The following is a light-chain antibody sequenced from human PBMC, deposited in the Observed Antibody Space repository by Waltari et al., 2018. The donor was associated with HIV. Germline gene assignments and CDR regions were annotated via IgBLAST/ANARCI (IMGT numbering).Light chain of an antibody. CDR1: DTYVGTYNS. Sequence: QSALTQPASVSGSPGQSITLSCTGTDTYVGTYNSVSWFQHHPVQSPNLIICEVIKRPAWVSQRFSGSKAGNTASLIISGLQAEDEASYYCTSYTTTNTWVFGGGTNLTVL. CDR3: TSYTTTNTWV. J-gene: IGLJ3*02. CDR2: EVI. V-gene: IGLV2-14*01.